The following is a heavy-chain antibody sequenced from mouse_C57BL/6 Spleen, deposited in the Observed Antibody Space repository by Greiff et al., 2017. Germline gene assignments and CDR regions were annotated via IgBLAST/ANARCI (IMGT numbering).Heavy chain of an antibody. CDR2: INPNNGGT. Sequence: DVHLVESGPELVKPGASVKIPCKASGYTFTDYNMDWVKQSHGKSLEWIGDINPNNGGTIYNQKFKGKATLTVDKSSSTAYMELRSLTSEDTAVYYCARGLPPFDYWGQGTTLTVSS. V-gene: IGHV1-18*01. CDR3: ARGLPPFDY. D-gene: IGHD5-5*01. J-gene: IGHJ2*01. CDR1: GYTFTDYN.